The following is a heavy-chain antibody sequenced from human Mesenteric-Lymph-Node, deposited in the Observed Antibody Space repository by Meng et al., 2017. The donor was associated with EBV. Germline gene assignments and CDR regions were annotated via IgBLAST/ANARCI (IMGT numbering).Heavy chain of an antibody. V-gene: IGHV3-30*03. CDR2: ISYDGSNK. Sequence: QVPLVGSGGGVVQPGRSLRLSCAASGFTFSSYGMHWVRQAPGKGLEWVAVISYDGSNKYYADSVKGRFTISRDNSKNTLYLQMNSLRAEDTAVYYCAGGSYGSVYWGQGTLVTVSS. J-gene: IGHJ4*02. CDR1: GFTFSSYG. D-gene: IGHD5-18*01. CDR3: AGGSYGSVY.